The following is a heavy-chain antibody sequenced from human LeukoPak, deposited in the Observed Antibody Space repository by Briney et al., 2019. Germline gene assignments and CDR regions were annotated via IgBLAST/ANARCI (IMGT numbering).Heavy chain of an antibody. CDR3: ARPYSGGWTGFES. V-gene: IGHV5-51*03. D-gene: IGHD6-19*01. CDR2: IYPGDSET. Sequence: KPGESLRISCKGSGYSFTTYWIVWVRQMPGKGLEWMGIIYPGDSETRYSPSFQGQVTISADKSISTAYLQWSGLKASDTAMYYCARPYSGGWTGFESWGQGTLVTVSS. J-gene: IGHJ4*02. CDR1: GYSFTTYW.